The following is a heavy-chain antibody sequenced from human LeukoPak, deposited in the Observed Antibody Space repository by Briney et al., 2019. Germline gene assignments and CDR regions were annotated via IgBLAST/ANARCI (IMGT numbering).Heavy chain of an antibody. J-gene: IGHJ4*02. V-gene: IGHV3-74*01. CDR3: ARDGGSYYGDFDY. CDR1: GFTFSSHW. CDR2: INSDGSSI. D-gene: IGHD3-3*01. Sequence: GGSLRLSCAASGFTFSSHWMHWVRQAPGKGLVWVSRINSDGSSISYADSVKGRFTISRDNAKNTLYLKMNSLRAEDTAVYYCARDGGSYYGDFDYWGQGTLVTVSS.